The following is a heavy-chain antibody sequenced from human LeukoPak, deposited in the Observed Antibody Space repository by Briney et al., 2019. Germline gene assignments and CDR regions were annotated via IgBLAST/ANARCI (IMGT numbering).Heavy chain of an antibody. CDR3: ARGPIPTTFGGVIVILGPSYFDY. CDR1: GGSISSGSYY. V-gene: IGHV4-39*07. Sequence: SETLSLTCTVSGGSISSGSYYWGWIRQPPGKGLEWIGSIYYSGSTYYNPSLKSRVTISVDTSKNQFSLKLSSVTAADTAVYDCARGPIPTTFGGVIVILGPSYFDYWGQGTLVTVSS. D-gene: IGHD3-16*02. CDR2: IYYSGST. J-gene: IGHJ4*02.